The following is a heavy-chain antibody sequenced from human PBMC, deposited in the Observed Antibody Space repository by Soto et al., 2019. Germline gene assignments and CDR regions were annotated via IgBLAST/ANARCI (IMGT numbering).Heavy chain of an antibody. CDR3: TRQCSSTRCLDL. V-gene: IGHV1-18*01. CDR2: ISGYNGNT. J-gene: IGHJ2*01. CDR1: GYTFTSYG. Sequence: QVQLVQSGAEVKKPGASVKVSCKASGYTFTSYGICWVRQAPGQGLEWMGWISGYNGNTNYAQNLQGRVTMTTDTSTSTVYMDLRSLRSDDTTVYYCTRQCSSTRCLDLWGRGTLVIVSS. D-gene: IGHD2-2*01.